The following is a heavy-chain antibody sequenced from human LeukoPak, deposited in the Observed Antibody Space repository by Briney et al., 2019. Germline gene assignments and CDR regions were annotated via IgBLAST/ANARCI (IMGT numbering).Heavy chain of an antibody. CDR2: ISAYNGNT. J-gene: IGHJ6*03. V-gene: IGHV1-18*01. D-gene: IGHD1-26*01. CDR1: GYTFTSYG. CDR3: ARDIHWWELRYYYYYMDV. Sequence: GASVKVSCKASGYTFTSYGISWVRQAPGQGLEWMGWISAYNGNTNYAQKLQGRVTMTTDTSTSTAYMQLRSLRSDDTAVYYWARDIHWWELRYYYYYMDVWGKGTTVTVSS.